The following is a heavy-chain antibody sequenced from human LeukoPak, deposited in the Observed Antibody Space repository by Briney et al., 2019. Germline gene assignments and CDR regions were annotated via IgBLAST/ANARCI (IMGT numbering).Heavy chain of an antibody. Sequence: GGSLRLSCAASGFTFSSYAVSWVRQAPGKGLEWVSAISGSGGSTYYADSVKGRFTISRDNSKNTLYLQMNSLRAEDTAVYYCAKFLLASSYYYDSSGYYFPYGMDVWGQGTTVTVSS. CDR1: GFTFSSYA. CDR2: ISGSGGST. V-gene: IGHV3-23*01. CDR3: AKFLLASSYYYDSSGYYFPYGMDV. D-gene: IGHD3-22*01. J-gene: IGHJ6*02.